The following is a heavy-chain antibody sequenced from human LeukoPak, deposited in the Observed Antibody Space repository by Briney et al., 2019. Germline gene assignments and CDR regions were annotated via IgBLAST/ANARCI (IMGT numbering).Heavy chain of an antibody. CDR3: ARSRDYGEDFDY. D-gene: IGHD4-17*01. CDR1: GYTFTSYG. V-gene: IGHV1-18*01. CDR2: ISAYNGNT. Sequence: ASVKVSCKASGYTFTSYGISWVRQATGQGLEWMGWISAYNGNTNYAQKLQGRVTMTTDTSTSTAYMELRSLRSDDTAVYYCARSRDYGEDFDYWGQGTLVTVSS. J-gene: IGHJ4*02.